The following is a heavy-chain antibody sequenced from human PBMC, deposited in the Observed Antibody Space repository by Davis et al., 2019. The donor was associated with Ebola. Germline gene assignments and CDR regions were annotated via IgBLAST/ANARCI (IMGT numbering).Heavy chain of an antibody. V-gene: IGHV3-23*01. CDR3: VRTTYGAPEY. CDR2: IGGGGGST. Sequence: GESLKISCVASGFTFSTYVMTWVRQAPGKGLEWVSGIGGGGGSTYYADSVKGRFTISRDNSKSTLYLQMNSLTAEDTAVYYCVRTTYGAPEYWGQGTLVTVSS. CDR1: GFTFSTYV. J-gene: IGHJ4*02. D-gene: IGHD1-7*01.